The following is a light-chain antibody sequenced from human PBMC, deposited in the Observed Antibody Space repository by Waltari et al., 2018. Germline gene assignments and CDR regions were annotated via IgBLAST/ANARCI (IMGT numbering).Light chain of an antibody. J-gene: IGKJ1*01. CDR1: ESVSTK. CDR2: GAS. Sequence: ETVMTQSPATLSVSPGEGATLSCRASESVSTKLAWYQRKSGQAPRLLIYGASTRATGIPARFSGTGSVTEFILTVSSLQSEDFALYYCQQYSNWPPTFGQGTKVDIK. CDR3: QQYSNWPPT. V-gene: IGKV3-15*01.